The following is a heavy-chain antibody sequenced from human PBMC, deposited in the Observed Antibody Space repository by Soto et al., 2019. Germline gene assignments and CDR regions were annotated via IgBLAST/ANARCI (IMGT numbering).Heavy chain of an antibody. CDR3: ARKDTAMVFAARDYYYGIGV. J-gene: IGHJ6*02. CDR1: GGTFSSYA. V-gene: IGHV1-69*13. CDR2: IIPIFGTA. D-gene: IGHD5-18*01. Sequence: GASVKVSCKASGGTFSSYAISWVRQAPGQGLEWMGGIIPIFGTANYAQKFQGRVTITADESTSTAYMELSSLRSEDTAVYYCARKDTAMVFAARDYYYGIGVWGQGTTVTVSS.